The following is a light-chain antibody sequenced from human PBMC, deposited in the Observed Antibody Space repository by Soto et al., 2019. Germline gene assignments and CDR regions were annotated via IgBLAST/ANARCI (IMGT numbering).Light chain of an antibody. V-gene: IGKV3-20*01. CDR3: QQCGSSST. J-gene: IGKJ5*01. Sequence: EIVLTQSPGTLSLSPGERATLSCRASQTFTNSFLSWFQQIPGQAPRLLIYGASMRATGIPDRFSGSGSGTDFTLTISRLEHEDFAVYYCQQCGSSSTFGQGTRLEIK. CDR1: QTFTNSF. CDR2: GAS.